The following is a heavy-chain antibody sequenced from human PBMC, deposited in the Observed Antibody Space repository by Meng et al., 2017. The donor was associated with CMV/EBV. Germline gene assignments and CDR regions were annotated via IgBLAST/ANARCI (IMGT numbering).Heavy chain of an antibody. CDR3: AIQLGYCSSTSCERDFDY. J-gene: IGHJ4*02. CDR2: IIPILGIA. CDR1: GGTFSSYA. D-gene: IGHD2-2*01. V-gene: IGHV1-69*10. Sequence: SVKVSCKASGGTFSSYAISWVRQAPGQGLEWMGGIIPILGIANYAQKFQGRVTITADKSTSTAYMELSSLRSEDTAVYYCAIQLGYCSSTSCERDFDYWGQGTLVTVSS.